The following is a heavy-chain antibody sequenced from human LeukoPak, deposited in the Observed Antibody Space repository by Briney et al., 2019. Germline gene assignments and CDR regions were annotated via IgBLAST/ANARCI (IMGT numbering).Heavy chain of an antibody. CDR2: IYSGGST. D-gene: IGHD6-19*01. CDR1: GFTVSSNY. V-gene: IGHV3-66*01. CDR3: ARDLGYSSGEDAFDI. Sequence: PGGSPRLSCAASGFTVSSNYMGWVRQAPGKGLEWGSVIYSGGSTYYADSVKGRFTVSRDNSKNTLYLQMNSLRAEDTAVYYCARDLGYSSGEDAFDIWGQGTMVTVSS. J-gene: IGHJ3*02.